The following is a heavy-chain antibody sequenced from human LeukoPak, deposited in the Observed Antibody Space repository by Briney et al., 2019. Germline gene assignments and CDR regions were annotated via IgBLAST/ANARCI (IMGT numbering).Heavy chain of an antibody. D-gene: IGHD4-17*01. J-gene: IGHJ3*02. CDR1: GGYISSNY. CDR3: ASHDYGDFDDAFDI. V-gene: IGHV4-59*01. Sequence: SETLSLTCTVSGGYISSNYWSWFRQPPGKGLEWIGYIYFSGSTNYNPSLKSRVTISVDMSKNHLSLKLNSVTAADTAVYYCASHDYGDFDDAFDIWGQGTLVTVSS. CDR2: IYFSGST.